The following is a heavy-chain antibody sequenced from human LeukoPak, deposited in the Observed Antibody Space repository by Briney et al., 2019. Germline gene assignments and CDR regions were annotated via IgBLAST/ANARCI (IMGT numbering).Heavy chain of an antibody. D-gene: IGHD5-18*01. V-gene: IGHV3-11*01. CDR3: ARERTGYSYGFGYHGYYYYMDV. CDR2: ISSSGSTI. J-gene: IGHJ6*03. CDR1: GFTFSDYY. Sequence: GGSLRLSCAASGFTFSDYYMSWIRQAPEKGLEWVSYISSSGSTIYYADSVKGRFTISRDNSKNTLYLQMNSLRAEDTAVYYCARERTGYSYGFGYHGYYYYMDVWGKGTTVTISS.